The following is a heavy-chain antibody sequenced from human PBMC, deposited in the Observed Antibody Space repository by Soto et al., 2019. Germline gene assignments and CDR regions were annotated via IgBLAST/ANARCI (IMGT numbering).Heavy chain of an antibody. J-gene: IGHJ4*02. CDR1: GFTFSSYS. D-gene: IGHD6-13*01. Sequence: GGSLRLSCAASGFTFSSYSMNWVRQAPGKGLEWVSSISSSSSYIYYADSVKGRFTISRDNAKNSMYLQMNSLSAEDTAVYYCARDPTRVAATRRDYWGQGTLVTVSS. CDR3: ARDPTRVAATRRDY. CDR2: ISSSSSYI. V-gene: IGHV3-21*01.